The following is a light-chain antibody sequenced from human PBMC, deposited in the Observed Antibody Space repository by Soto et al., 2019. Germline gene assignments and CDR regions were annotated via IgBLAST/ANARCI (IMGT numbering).Light chain of an antibody. CDR2: EVV. CDR1: KNDIGVYDF. Sequence: QSALTQPPSASGAPGQSVTISCTGTKNDIGVYDFVSWYQHHPGKAPRLIIYEVVQRPSGVPDRFSGSKSGNTAYLTVSGLQAADEADYVCKSYAGSNTYVFGSGTKLTVL. CDR3: KSYAGSNTYV. V-gene: IGLV2-8*01. J-gene: IGLJ1*01.